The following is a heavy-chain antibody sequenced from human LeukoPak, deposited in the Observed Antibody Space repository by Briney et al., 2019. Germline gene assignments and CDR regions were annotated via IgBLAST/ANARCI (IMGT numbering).Heavy chain of an antibody. CDR1: VFIFSTYG. CDR2: LRSDGSDK. V-gene: IGHV3-30*02. J-gene: IGHJ4*02. Sequence: GGSLRLSCAASVFIFSTYGMHWVRQAPGKGLEWVAFLRSDGSDKYYADSVKGRFTISRDNSKNTLYLQMNSLRAEDTAVYYCAKHDSSSYYWGQGTLVTVSS. CDR3: AKHDSSSYY. D-gene: IGHD3-22*01.